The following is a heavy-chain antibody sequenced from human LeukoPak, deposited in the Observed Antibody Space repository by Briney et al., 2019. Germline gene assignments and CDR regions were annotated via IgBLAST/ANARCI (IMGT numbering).Heavy chain of an antibody. D-gene: IGHD4-23*01. CDR3: ARDLLNEGNHLDY. CDR1: GGSFSGYY. Sequence: SETLSLTCAVYGGSFSGYYWSWIRQPPGKGLEWIGEINHSGSTNYNPSLKSRVTISVDTSKNQFSLKLSSVTAADTAVYYCARDLLNEGNHLDYWGQGTLVTVSS. V-gene: IGHV4-34*01. J-gene: IGHJ4*02. CDR2: INHSGST.